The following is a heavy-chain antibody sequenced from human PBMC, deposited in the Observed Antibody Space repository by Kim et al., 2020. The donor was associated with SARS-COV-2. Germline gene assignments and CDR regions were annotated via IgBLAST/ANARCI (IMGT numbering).Heavy chain of an antibody. J-gene: IGHJ6*02. D-gene: IGHD1-26*01. CDR3: ARDMGGFMDV. V-gene: IGHV3-30*04. CDR2: ISYDESNK. Sequence: GGSLRLSCAASGFTFSSYAMHWVRQAPGKGLEWVAVISYDESNKYYANSVKGRFTISRDNSKNTLYLQMNSLRAEDTAVFYCARDMGGFMDVWGQGTTVTVSS. CDR1: GFTFSSYA.